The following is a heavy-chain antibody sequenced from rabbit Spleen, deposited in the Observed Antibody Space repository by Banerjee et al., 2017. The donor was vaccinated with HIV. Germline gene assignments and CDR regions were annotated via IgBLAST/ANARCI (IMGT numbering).Heavy chain of an antibody. J-gene: IGHJ4*01. Sequence: EESGGDLVQPEGSLTLTCKVSGFDFSSDAMCWVRQAPGKGPEFIACIYNGDGSTYYASWAKGRFTISKTSSTTVTLQMTSLTAVDTATYFCARAVVSAFNLWGPGTLVTVS. CDR3: ARAVVSAFNL. CDR1: GFDFSSDA. CDR2: IYNGDGST. V-gene: IGHV1S47*01. D-gene: IGHD1-1*01.